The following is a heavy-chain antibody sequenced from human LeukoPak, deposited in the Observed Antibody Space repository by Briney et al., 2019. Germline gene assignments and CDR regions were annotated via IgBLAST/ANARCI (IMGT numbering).Heavy chain of an antibody. CDR1: GGTFSSYA. CDR3: AGGDSSGYYDY. Sequence: SVKVSCKASGGTFSSYAISWVRQAPGQGLEWMGRIIPTLGIANYAQKFQGRVTITADKSTSTAYMELSSLRSEDTAVYYCAGGDSSGYYDYWGQGTLVTVSS. D-gene: IGHD3-22*01. V-gene: IGHV1-69*04. CDR2: IIPTLGIA. J-gene: IGHJ4*02.